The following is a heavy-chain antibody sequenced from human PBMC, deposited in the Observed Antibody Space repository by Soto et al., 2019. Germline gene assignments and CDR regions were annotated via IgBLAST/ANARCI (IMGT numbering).Heavy chain of an antibody. CDR3: ARGGEMATITGYFDY. CDR2: INPSGGST. V-gene: IGHV1-46*01. J-gene: IGHJ4*02. D-gene: IGHD5-12*01. CDR1: GYTFTSYY. Sequence: GASVKVSCKASGYTFTSYYMHWVRQAPGQGLEWMGIINPSGGSTSYAQKFQGRVTMTRDTSTSTVYMELSSLRSEDTAVYYCARGGEMATITGYFDYWGQGTLVTVSS.